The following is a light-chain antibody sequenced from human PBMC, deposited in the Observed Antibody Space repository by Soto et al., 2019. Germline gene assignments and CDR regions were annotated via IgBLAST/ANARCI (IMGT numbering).Light chain of an antibody. CDR2: GNS. Sequence: QAVVTQPPSVSGAPGQRVTISCTGSSSNIGAGYDVHWYQQFPGTAPKLLIYGNSNRPSGVPDRFSGSKSGTSASLAITGLQAEDEADYYCQSYDSSLSASVFGTGTKVTVL. CDR3: QSYDSSLSASV. V-gene: IGLV1-40*01. CDR1: SSNIGAGYD. J-gene: IGLJ1*01.